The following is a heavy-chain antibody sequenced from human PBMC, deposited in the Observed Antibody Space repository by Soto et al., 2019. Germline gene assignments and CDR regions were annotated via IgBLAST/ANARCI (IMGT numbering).Heavy chain of an antibody. D-gene: IGHD4-17*01. J-gene: IGHJ4*02. Sequence: EVYLVESGGGVVRPGGSLRLSCAASGFGFDEYGMSCVRQGPGKGPEWVSGINRHGDTTGYADSVKGRFTISRDNAKNSLYLQMNGLRAEDTAFYYCARDHRWGYEYGDYGDSWGQGTLVTVSS. CDR2: INRHGDTT. V-gene: IGHV3-20*04. CDR3: ARDHRWGYEYGDYGDS. CDR1: GFGFDEYG.